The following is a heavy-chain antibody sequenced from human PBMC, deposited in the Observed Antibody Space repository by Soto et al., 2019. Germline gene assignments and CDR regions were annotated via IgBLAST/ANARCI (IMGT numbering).Heavy chain of an antibody. Sequence: GGSLRLSCAASGFTFSDRYMDWARQAPGKGLEWVGRTKNKANSYTTEYAASVKGRFTISRGDSRNSVYLQMNSLKTDDTAVYYCTIEGAYPGPDFDYWGQGTLVTVSS. V-gene: IGHV3-72*01. J-gene: IGHJ4*02. CDR3: TIEGAYPGPDFDY. CDR2: TKNKANSYTT. CDR1: GFTFSDRY. D-gene: IGHD3-16*01.